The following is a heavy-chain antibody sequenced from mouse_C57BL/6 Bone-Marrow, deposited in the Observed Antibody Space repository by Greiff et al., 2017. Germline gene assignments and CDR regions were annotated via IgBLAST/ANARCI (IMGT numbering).Heavy chain of an antibody. CDR1: GYTFTDYY. CDR3: ASGCMVTTGPYYAMDY. V-gene: IGHV1-76*01. J-gene: IGHJ4*01. Sequence: QVQLQQSGAELVRPGASVKLSCKASGYTFTDYYINWVKQRPGQGLEWIARIYPGSGNTYYNEKFKGKATLTAEKSSSTAYMQLSSLTSEDSAVYFCASGCMVTTGPYYAMDYWGQGTSVTVSS. D-gene: IGHD2-2*01. CDR2: IYPGSGNT.